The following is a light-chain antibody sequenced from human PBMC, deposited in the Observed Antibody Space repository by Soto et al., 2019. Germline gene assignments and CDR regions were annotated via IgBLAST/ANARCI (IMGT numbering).Light chain of an antibody. CDR2: GAS. J-gene: IGKJ4*01. CDR3: QQFGLSPT. V-gene: IGKV3-20*01. Sequence: EIVLTQSPGTLSLSPGERATLSCRASQTISSTFLAWYRQRPGQAPRLLIYGASSRATGIPDRFSGSGSGTDFPLTISTLEPEDFAVYYCQQFGLSPTFGGGTKVEIK. CDR1: QTISSTF.